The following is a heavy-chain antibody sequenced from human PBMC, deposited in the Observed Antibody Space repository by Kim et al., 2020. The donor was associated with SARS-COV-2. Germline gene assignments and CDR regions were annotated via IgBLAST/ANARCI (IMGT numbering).Heavy chain of an antibody. V-gene: IGHV3-23*01. D-gene: IGHD2-15*01. J-gene: IGHJ5*02. Sequence: GGSLRLSCTASGFTFGSYAMSWVRQAPGKGLEWVSSISDDGGRRYYGDSVKGRFTISRDNPKNTLYLQMNSLRVEDTALYYCAKKGDGRGAGNWFDPWGQGPLVTVSS. CDR2: ISDDGGRR. CDR3: AKKGDGRGAGNWFDP. CDR1: GFTFGSYA.